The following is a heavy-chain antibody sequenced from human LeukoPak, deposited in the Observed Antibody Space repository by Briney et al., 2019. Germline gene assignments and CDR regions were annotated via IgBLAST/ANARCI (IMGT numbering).Heavy chain of an antibody. CDR3: ARHYSDSSAYSYRYYGMDV. CDR1: GYSFTSYW. V-gene: IGHV5-51*01. Sequence: GESLEISCKASGYSFTSYWIGWVRQMPGKGLEWMGIIYPGDSDIRYSPSFQGQVTISADKSISTAYLQWSSLKASDTAIYYCARHYSDSSAYSYRYYGMDVWGQGTTVTV. CDR2: IYPGDSDI. J-gene: IGHJ6*02. D-gene: IGHD3-22*01.